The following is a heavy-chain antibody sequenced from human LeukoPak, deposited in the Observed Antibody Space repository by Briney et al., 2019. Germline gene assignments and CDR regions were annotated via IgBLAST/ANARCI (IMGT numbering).Heavy chain of an antibody. CDR2: IIPIFGTA. V-gene: IGHV1-69*13. D-gene: IGHD6-13*01. Sequence: ASVKVSCKASGGTFSSYAISWVRQAPGQGLEWMGGIIPIFGTANYAQKFQGRVTITADESTSTAYMELSSLRSEDTAVYYCARSRGLHSSRRTNYFDYWGQGTLVTVSS. CDR3: ARSRGLHSSRRTNYFDY. CDR1: GGTFSSYA. J-gene: IGHJ4*02.